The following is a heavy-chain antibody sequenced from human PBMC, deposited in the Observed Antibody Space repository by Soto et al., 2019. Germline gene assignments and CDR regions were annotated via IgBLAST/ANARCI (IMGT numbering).Heavy chain of an antibody. CDR3: ATRSRMVRGVMRAYYMDV. CDR1: GFTVSSNY. CDR2: IYSGGST. J-gene: IGHJ6*03. Sequence: GGSLRLSCAASGFTVSSNYMSWVRQAPGKGLEWVSVIYSGGSTYYADSVKGRFTISRHNSKNTLYLQMNSLRAEDTAVYYCATRSRMVRGVMRAYYMDVWGKGTTVTVSS. V-gene: IGHV3-53*04. D-gene: IGHD3-10*01.